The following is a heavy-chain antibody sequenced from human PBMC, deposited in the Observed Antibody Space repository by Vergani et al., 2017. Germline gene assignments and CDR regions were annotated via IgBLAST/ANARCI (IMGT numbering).Heavy chain of an antibody. CDR3: AKANPRNSGYDYLCYYHARDV. Sequence: EVQLLESGGDLVQPGGSLRLSCAASGFTFNHHAMNWVRQAPGKGLEWVSGISGSGGSTYDAGSVKGRFTISRDSSRNTLYLQMNSPSAGDTAVYYWAKANPRNSGYDYLCYYHARDVWGQGTTVTVSS. D-gene: IGHD5-12*01. J-gene: IGHJ6*02. V-gene: IGHV3-23*01. CDR1: GFTFNHHA. CDR2: ISGSGGST.